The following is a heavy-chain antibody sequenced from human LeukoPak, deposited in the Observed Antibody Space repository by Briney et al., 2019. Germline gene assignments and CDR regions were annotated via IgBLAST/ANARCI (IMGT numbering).Heavy chain of an antibody. D-gene: IGHD6-19*01. CDR1: GYTFTGYY. V-gene: IGHV1-2*02. CDR3: ASTAAVAGTMAYFQH. CDR2: INPNSGGT. Sequence: ASVKVSCKASGYTFTGYYMHWVRQAPGQGLEWMGWINPNSGGTNYAQKFQGRVTMTRDTSISTAYMELSRLRSDDTAVYYCASTAAVAGTMAYFQHWGQGTLVTVSS. J-gene: IGHJ1*01.